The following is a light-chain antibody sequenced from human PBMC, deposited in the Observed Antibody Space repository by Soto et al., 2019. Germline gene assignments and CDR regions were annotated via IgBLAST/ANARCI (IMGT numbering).Light chain of an antibody. CDR3: QQYHYRAPVT. J-gene: IGKJ4*01. CDR2: AVS. CDR1: QSVSSN. V-gene: IGKV3-15*01. Sequence: EAVMTQSPATLSVSPGERFTLSCRSSQSVSSNLAWYQQKPGQSPRLLIYAVSTRATGIPARFSGSGSGTEFTLSISSLQSEDSAVYYCQQYHYRAPVTFGGGTKVDI.